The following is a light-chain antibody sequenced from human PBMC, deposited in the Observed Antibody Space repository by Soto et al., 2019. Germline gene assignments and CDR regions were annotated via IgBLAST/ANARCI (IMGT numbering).Light chain of an antibody. V-gene: IGKV3-20*01. J-gene: IGKJ1*01. CDR2: GAS. CDR1: QSINKAY. CDR3: QQSGDWRWT. Sequence: EIVLTQSPGTLSLSPGERATLSCRASQSINKAYLVWYQEKPGQAPRRLIYGASSRATGIPARFSGRGFGTDFTLTITRLEPEDFAVYYCQQSGDWRWTFGQGTKVDIK.